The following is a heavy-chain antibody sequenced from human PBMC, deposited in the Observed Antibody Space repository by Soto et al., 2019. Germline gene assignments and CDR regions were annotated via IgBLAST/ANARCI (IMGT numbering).Heavy chain of an antibody. CDR1: GDSVSSNSAA. J-gene: IGHJ5*02. V-gene: IGHV6-1*01. D-gene: IGHD2-8*01. CDR2: TYYRSKWYN. CDR3: ARDNSVRMVYARRYNWLDP. Sequence: SQTLSLTCAISGDSVSSNSAAWNWIRQSPSRGLEWLGRTYYRSKWYNDYAVSVKSRITINPDTSKNQFSLQLNSVTPEDTAVYYCARDNSVRMVYARRYNWLDPRGQGTLVTVSS.